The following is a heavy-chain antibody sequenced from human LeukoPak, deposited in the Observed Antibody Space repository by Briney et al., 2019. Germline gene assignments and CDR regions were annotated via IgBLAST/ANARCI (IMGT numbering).Heavy chain of an antibody. J-gene: IGHJ4*02. Sequence: SETLSLTCTVSGGSISSSFYYWGWIRQPPGKGLEWIGSIYHSGSTYYNPSLKSRVTISVDTSRNQFSLNLSSVAAADTAVYYCARSSIAAAVLDYWGQGTLVTVSS. D-gene: IGHD6-13*01. CDR2: IYHSGST. CDR3: ARSSIAAAVLDY. CDR1: GGSISSSFYY. V-gene: IGHV4-39*07.